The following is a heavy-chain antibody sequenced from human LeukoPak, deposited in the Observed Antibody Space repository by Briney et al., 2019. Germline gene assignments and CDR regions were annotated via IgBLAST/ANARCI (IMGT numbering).Heavy chain of an antibody. D-gene: IGHD6-19*01. J-gene: IGHJ3*02. V-gene: IGHV3-9*01. Sequence: GGSLRLSCAASGFTFDDYAMHWVRQAPGKGLEWVSGISWNSGSIGYADSVKGRFTIPRDNAKNSLYLQMNSLRAEDTALYYCAKCSSGWFDAFDIWGQGTMVTVSS. CDR2: ISWNSGSI. CDR1: GFTFDDYA. CDR3: AKCSSGWFDAFDI.